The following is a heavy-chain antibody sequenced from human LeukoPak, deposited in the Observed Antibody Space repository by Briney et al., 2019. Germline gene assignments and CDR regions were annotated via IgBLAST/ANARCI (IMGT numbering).Heavy chain of an antibody. D-gene: IGHD6-19*01. J-gene: IGHJ4*02. CDR1: GGSISSSSYY. V-gene: IGHV4-39*01. Sequence: SETLSPTCTVSGGSISSSSYYWGWIRQPPGKGLEWIGTIYYSGSTYYNASLKSRLTISVDTSKNQFSLKLSSVTAADTAVYYCARLSGGTQWPAPFDYWGQGTLVTVSS. CDR3: ARLSGGTQWPAPFDY. CDR2: IYYSGST.